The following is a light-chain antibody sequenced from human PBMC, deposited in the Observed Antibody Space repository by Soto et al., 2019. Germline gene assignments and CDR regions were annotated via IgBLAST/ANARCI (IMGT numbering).Light chain of an antibody. Sequence: QSALTQPPSASGSPGQSVTISCTGTSGDIGGYDYVSWYQQHPGKAPKLMIYEVTKRPLGVPDRFSGSKSGNTASLTISGLQAEDEADYYCSSYTSGTTLKVFGRGTKLTVL. J-gene: IGLJ3*02. CDR3: SSYTSGTTLKV. CDR2: EVT. CDR1: SGDIGGYDY. V-gene: IGLV2-8*01.